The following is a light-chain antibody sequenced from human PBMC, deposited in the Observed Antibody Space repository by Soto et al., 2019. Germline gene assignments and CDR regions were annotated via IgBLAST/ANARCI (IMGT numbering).Light chain of an antibody. J-gene: IGLJ1*01. CDR1: SSYICDYNY. CDR2: EVT. CDR3: SSYAGKNNYV. V-gene: IGLV2-8*01. Sequence: QSVLTQPPSSSGSPGHSVTFSCTGTSSYICDYNYVSWYQQHPGKAPKLMIYEVTKRPSGVPDRFSGSKSGNTASLTVSGLQADDEADYYCSSYAGKNNYVFGTGTKVTVL.